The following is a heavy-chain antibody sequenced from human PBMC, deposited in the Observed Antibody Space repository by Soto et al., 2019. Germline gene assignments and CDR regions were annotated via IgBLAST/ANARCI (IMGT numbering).Heavy chain of an antibody. CDR2: IYYSGST. CDR3: AYPGDRDYYYYGMDV. V-gene: IGHV4-39*01. J-gene: IGHJ6*02. Sequence: QLQLQESGPGLVKPSETLSLTCTVSGGSISSSSYYWGWIRQPPGKGLEWIGSIYYSGSTYYNPSLKSRVTISVDTPKHQFSLKLSSVTAADTAVYYCAYPGDRDYYYYGMDVWGQGTTVTVSS. CDR1: GGSISSSSYY.